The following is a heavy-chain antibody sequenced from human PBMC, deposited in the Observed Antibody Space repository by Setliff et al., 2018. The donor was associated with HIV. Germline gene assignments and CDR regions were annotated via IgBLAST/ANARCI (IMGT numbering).Heavy chain of an antibody. CDR3: ARDQAEYNFWSGYWGNYYYYMDV. Sequence: SETLSLTCSVSGGSIISGSYYWSWIRQPAGKGLEWIGHIYTSGSTNYNPSLKSRVTISVDTSKNQFSLKLSSVTAADTAVYYCARDQAEYNFWSGYWGNYYYYMDVWGKGTTVTVSS. CDR1: GGSIISGSYY. CDR2: IYTSGST. J-gene: IGHJ6*03. V-gene: IGHV4-61*09. D-gene: IGHD3-3*01.